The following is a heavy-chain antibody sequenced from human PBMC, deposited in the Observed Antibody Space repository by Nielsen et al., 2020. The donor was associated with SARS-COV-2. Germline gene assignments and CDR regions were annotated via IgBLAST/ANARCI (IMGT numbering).Heavy chain of an antibody. Sequence: VRQAPGKGLECVSAISGSGGSTYCADSVKGRFTISRDNSKNTLYLQMNSLRAEDTAVYSCAKFGSYYDSNAYVDYWGQGTLVTVSS. J-gene: IGHJ4*02. D-gene: IGHD3-22*01. CDR2: ISGSGGST. CDR3: AKFGSYYDSNAYVDY. V-gene: IGHV3-23*01.